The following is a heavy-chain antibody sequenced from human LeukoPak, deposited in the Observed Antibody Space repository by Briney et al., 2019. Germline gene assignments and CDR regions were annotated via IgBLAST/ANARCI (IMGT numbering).Heavy chain of an antibody. CDR3: AKGYSGYDLGGGDY. CDR1: GGTFSSYA. Sequence: SVKVSCKASGGTFSSYAISWVRQAPGQGLEWMGGIIPIFGTANYAQKFQGRVTITTDESTSTAYMELSSLRSEDTAVYYCAKGYSGYDLGGGDYWGQGTLVTVSS. CDR2: IIPIFGTA. J-gene: IGHJ4*02. D-gene: IGHD5-12*01. V-gene: IGHV1-69*05.